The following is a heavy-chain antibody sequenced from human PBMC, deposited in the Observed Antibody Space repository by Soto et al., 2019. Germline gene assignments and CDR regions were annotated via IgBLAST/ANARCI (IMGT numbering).Heavy chain of an antibody. CDR2: MSYSGST. D-gene: IGHD5-12*01. J-gene: IGHJ4*02. Sequence: SETLSLTCTVSGGSISSGNYYWSWIRQPPGKGLEWIGFMSYSGSTSYNASLKSRVTISVDTSKNQFSLTVTSVTAADTAVYYCARRIVATETFDYWGQGTLVTVSS. CDR3: ARRIVATETFDY. CDR1: GGSISSGNYY. V-gene: IGHV4-30-4*01.